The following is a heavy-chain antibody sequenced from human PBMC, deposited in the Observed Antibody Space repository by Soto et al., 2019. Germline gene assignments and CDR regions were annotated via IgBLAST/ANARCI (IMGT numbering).Heavy chain of an antibody. CDR3: ARDQQQLANYYYYGMDV. J-gene: IGHJ6*02. CDR1: GFTFSSYW. Sequence: QPGGSLRLSCAASGFTFSSYWMSWVRQAPGKGLEWVANIKQDGSEKYYVDSVKGRFTISRDNAKNSLYLQMNSLRAEDTAVYYCARDQQQLANYYYYGMDVWGQGTTVTVSS. CDR2: IKQDGSEK. V-gene: IGHV3-7*01. D-gene: IGHD6-13*01.